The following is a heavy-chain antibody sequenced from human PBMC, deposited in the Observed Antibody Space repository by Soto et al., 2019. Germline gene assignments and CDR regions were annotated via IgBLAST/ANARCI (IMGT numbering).Heavy chain of an antibody. CDR3: ARIIRDYCSGNKCYVRNSADAFDI. V-gene: IGHV3-49*03. Sequence: PGGSLRLSCTASGFTFGDYAMSWFRQAPGKGLEWVGFIRIKAYVGTTEYAASVKGRFTISRDDSKSIAYLQMNSLKTEDTAVYYCARIIRDYCSGNKCYVRNSADAFDIWGQGTMVTVSS. CDR2: IRIKAYVGTT. CDR1: GFTFGDYA. J-gene: IGHJ3*02. D-gene: IGHD2-15*01.